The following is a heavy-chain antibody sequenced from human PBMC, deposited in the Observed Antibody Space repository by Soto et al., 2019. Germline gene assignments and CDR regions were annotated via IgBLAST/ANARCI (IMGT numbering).Heavy chain of an antibody. CDR1: GYSFSNYW. CDR2: IYPGDSDT. J-gene: IGHJ5*02. Sequence: PGESLKISCKGSGYSFSNYWIGWVRQMPGKGIEWMGIIYPGDSDTRYSPSFQGQVTISADKSISTAYLQWSSLEASDTAMYYCARQFFYYYSSGYYYHNWFDPWGQGTLVTVSS. CDR3: ARQFFYYYSSGYYYHNWFDP. V-gene: IGHV5-51*01. D-gene: IGHD3-22*01.